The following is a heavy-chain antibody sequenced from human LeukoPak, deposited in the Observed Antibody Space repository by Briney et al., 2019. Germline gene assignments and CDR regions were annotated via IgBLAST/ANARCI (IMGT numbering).Heavy chain of an antibody. D-gene: IGHD3-16*02. CDR2: INWNGGST. J-gene: IGHJ4*02. CDR3: ARAGDDYVWGSYRPIDY. CDR1: GFTFDDYG. V-gene: IGHV3-20*04. Sequence: TGGSLRLSCAASGFTFDDYGMSWVRQAPGKGLEWVSGINWNGGSTGYADSVKGRFTISRDNAKNSLYLQTNSLRAEDTALYYCARAGDDYVWGSYRPIDYWGQGTLVTVSS.